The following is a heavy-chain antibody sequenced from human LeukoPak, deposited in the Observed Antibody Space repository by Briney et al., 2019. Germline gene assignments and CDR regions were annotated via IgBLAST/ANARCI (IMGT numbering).Heavy chain of an antibody. V-gene: IGHV1-46*01. Sequence: ASVTVSCKASGYTFTSYYMHWVRQAPGQGLEWMGIINPSGGSTSYAQMFQGRGTMTRDTSTSTVYRELSSLRSEDTAVYYCARDRGGDYGRGRYYYYYYMDVWGKGTTVTVSS. CDR2: INPSGGST. J-gene: IGHJ6*03. D-gene: IGHD4-17*01. CDR1: GYTFTSYY. CDR3: ARDRGGDYGRGRYYYYYYMDV.